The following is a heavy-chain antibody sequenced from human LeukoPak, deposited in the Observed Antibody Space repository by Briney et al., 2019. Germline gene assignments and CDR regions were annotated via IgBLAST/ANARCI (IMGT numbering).Heavy chain of an antibody. D-gene: IGHD6-19*01. CDR3: ARDLKQWLEPNWFDP. Sequence: GASVKVSCKASGYTFTSYGISWVRQAPGQGLEWMGWISAYNGNTNYAQKLQGRVTMTTDTSTSTAHMELRSLRSDDTAVYYCARDLKQWLEPNWFDPWGQGTLVTVSS. CDR2: ISAYNGNT. V-gene: IGHV1-18*01. J-gene: IGHJ5*02. CDR1: GYTFTSYG.